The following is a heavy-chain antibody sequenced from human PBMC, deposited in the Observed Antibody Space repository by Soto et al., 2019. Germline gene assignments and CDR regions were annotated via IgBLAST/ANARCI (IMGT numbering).Heavy chain of an antibody. V-gene: IGHV1-24*01. D-gene: IGHD3-22*01. CDR1: GYTLTELS. Sequence: ASVKVSCKVSGYTLTELSMHWVRQAPGKGLEWMGGFDPEDGETIYAQKFQGRVTMTEDTSTDTAYMELSSLRSEDTAVYYCATWKKDYDSSAPLDVFDSWGQGTMVTVSS. J-gene: IGHJ3*02. CDR3: ATWKKDYDSSAPLDVFDS. CDR2: FDPEDGET.